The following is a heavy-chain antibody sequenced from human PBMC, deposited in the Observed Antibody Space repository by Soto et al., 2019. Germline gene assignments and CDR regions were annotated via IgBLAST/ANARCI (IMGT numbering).Heavy chain of an antibody. CDR1: GFSLSSYW. CDR3: ARGGRSDY. CDR2: IKPDGSEK. Sequence: EVQVVESGGGLVQPGGSLRLSCAASGFSLSSYWMSWVRQSPGKGLEWVANIKPDGSEKNYVDSVKGRFTISRDNAKNSLYLQMNSLRVEYTSVYYCARGGRSDYWGQGTLVTVSS. V-gene: IGHV3-7*01. J-gene: IGHJ4*02. D-gene: IGHD3-16*01.